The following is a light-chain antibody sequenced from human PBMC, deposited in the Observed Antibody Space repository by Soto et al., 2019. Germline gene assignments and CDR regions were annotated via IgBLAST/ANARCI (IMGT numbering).Light chain of an antibody. CDR2: EVS. CDR3: CSYAGSRV. V-gene: IGLV2-8*01. CDR1: SSDVGGYNY. Sequence: QSALTQPPSASGSPGQSVTISCTGTSSDVGGYNYVSWYQQHPGKAPKLMIYEVSKRPSGVPDRFSGSKSGNTASLTVSGLQAEDEADYYCCSYAGSRVFGTGTKVTGL. J-gene: IGLJ1*01.